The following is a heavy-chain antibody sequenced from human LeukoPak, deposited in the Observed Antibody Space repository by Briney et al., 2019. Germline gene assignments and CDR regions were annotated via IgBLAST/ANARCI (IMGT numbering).Heavy chain of an antibody. Sequence: PGGSLRLSCAASGFTFSSYAMSWVRQAPGEGMEWVSAISGSGVSTYYEDSVKGRFTISRDNSKNTLYLQMNSLRAEDTAVYYCAKGGRGYSGYDYFDYWGQGTLVTVSS. D-gene: IGHD5-12*01. J-gene: IGHJ4*02. V-gene: IGHV3-23*01. CDR3: AKGGRGYSGYDYFDY. CDR2: ISGSGVST. CDR1: GFTFSSYA.